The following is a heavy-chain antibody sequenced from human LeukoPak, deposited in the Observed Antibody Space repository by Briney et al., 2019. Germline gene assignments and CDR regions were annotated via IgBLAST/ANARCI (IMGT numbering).Heavy chain of an antibody. D-gene: IGHD3-10*01. CDR2: ISAYNGNT. CDR3: ARDLRGFVGEVRGGYYYYPMDV. Sequence: GASVKVSCKAPGYTFTNYPINWVRQAPGQGLEWMGWISAYNGNTKYAQKLQGKIIMTRDTSTNTVYMEVRSLRSDDTAIYYCARDLRGFVGEVRGGYYYYPMDVWGQGTTVTVSS. CDR1: GYTFTNYP. V-gene: IGHV1-18*01. J-gene: IGHJ6*02.